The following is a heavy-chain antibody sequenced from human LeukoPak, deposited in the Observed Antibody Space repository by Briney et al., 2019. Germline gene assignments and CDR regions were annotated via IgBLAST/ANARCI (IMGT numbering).Heavy chain of an antibody. V-gene: IGHV3-23*01. CDR2: MSGSGGST. Sequence: PGGSLRLSCAASGFTFSSYAMSWVRQAAGRGLEWASAMSGSGGSTYYGDSVKGRFTIPRDNSKNTQYLQVNSLSAETTAVYYSAKHLDVGVVAARTQYFQHWGEGTLVRVSS. CDR3: AKHLDVGVVAARTQYFQH. J-gene: IGHJ1*01. CDR1: GFTFSSYA. D-gene: IGHD2-15*01.